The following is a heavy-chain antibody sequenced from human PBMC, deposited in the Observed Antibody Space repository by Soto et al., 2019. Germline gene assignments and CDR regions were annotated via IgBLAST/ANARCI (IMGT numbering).Heavy chain of an antibody. CDR3: AKCYSGSYYERTVFYYFDY. CDR2: ISGSGGST. Sequence: PGGSLRLSCAASGFTFSSYAMNWVRQAPGKGLEWVSAISGSGGSTYYADSVKGRFTISRDNSKNTLYLQMNSLRAEDTAVYYCAKCYSGSYYERTVFYYFDYWGQGTLVTVSS. D-gene: IGHD1-26*01. J-gene: IGHJ4*02. V-gene: IGHV3-23*01. CDR1: GFTFSSYA.